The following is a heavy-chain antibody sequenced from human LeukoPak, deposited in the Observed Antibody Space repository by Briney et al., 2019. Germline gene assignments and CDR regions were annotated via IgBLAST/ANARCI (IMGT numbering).Heavy chain of an antibody. CDR3: ARDIYGSRSYLDF. D-gene: IGHD3-10*01. Sequence: PGGSLRLSCAASGFTFSTYAMHWVRQAPGQGLEWVALIWHDGSHKYYSNSVRGRFTISRDNSKNTMYLQMNNLRAEDTAVYYCARDIYGSRSYLDFWGQGTLVTVSS. CDR1: GFTFSTYA. J-gene: IGHJ4*02. CDR2: IWHDGSHK. V-gene: IGHV3-33*01.